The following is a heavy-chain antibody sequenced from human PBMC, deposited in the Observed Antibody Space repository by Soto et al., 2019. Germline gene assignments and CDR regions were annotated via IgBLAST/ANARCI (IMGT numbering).Heavy chain of an antibody. J-gene: IGHJ6*02. CDR3: ARGGYYDSSGSRNYYYYGMNV. V-gene: IGHV1-18*01. CDR2: ISAYDGNT. CDR1: GYTFTSYG. D-gene: IGHD3-22*01. Sequence: QVQLVQSGAEVKKPGASVKVSCKASGYTFTSYGINWVRQAPGQGLVWLGWISAYDGNTNYAQILQGRVSMTTDTSTNTAYMEVRSLRSDDTAVYYCARGGYYDSSGSRNYYYYGMNVWGQGTTVTVSS.